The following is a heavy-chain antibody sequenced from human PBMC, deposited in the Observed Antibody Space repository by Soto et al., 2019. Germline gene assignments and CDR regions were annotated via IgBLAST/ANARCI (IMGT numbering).Heavy chain of an antibody. D-gene: IGHD5-18*01. J-gene: IGHJ4*02. CDR2: ISNSGST. CDR1: GGSVTSDEDY. V-gene: IGHV4-30-4*01. Sequence: SETLSLTCTVPGGSVTSDEDYWTWIRQSPGKGLEWIGYISNSGSTGYNPSLKTRLSMSVDRSKNQFTLRLTSVTAADTAVYFCDTESGSTYGYFDHWGQGTQVTVSS. CDR3: DTESGSTYGYFDH.